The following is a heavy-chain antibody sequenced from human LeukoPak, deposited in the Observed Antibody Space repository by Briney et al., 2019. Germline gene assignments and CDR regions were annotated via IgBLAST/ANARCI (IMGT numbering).Heavy chain of an antibody. CDR1: GYSFTSYW. CDR2: IYPGDSDT. Sequence: GESLKISCKGSGYSFTSYWIGWVRQMPGKGLEWMGIIYPGDSDTRYSPSFQGQVTISADKSISTAYLQWSSLKASDTAMYSCAMSYYYDSSGSHYGMDVWGQGTTVTVSS. D-gene: IGHD3-22*01. V-gene: IGHV5-51*01. J-gene: IGHJ6*02. CDR3: AMSYYYDSSGSHYGMDV.